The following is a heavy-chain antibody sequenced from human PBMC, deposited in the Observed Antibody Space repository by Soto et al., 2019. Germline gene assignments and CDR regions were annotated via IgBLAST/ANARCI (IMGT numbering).Heavy chain of an antibody. V-gene: IGHV4-39*01. D-gene: IGHD3-9*01. CDR2: MYFSGFYSGST. CDR1: GGSMSSSSYY. CDR3: ARGFDILTFGFCLDY. Sequence: SETLSLTXTVSGGSMSSSSYYWGWIRQPPGKGLEWIANMYFSGFYSGSTSYNPSLKSRVTISVDTSKNQFSLQVSSVTAADTAVYYCARGFDILTFGFCLDYWGQGTLVTVSS. J-gene: IGHJ4*02.